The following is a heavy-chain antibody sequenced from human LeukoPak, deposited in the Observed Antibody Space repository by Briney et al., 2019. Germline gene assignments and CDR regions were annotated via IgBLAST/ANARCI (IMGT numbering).Heavy chain of an antibody. V-gene: IGHV3-74*01. CDR2: INSDGSST. Sequence: GGSLRLSCAASGFNFSSYWMHWVRQAPGKGLVWVSRINSDGSSTSYADSVKGRFTISRDNAKNTLYLQMNSLRAEDTAVYYCARHTVTYYYYYMDVWGKGTTVTVSS. D-gene: IGHD4-17*01. CDR3: ARHTVTYYYYYMDV. J-gene: IGHJ6*03. CDR1: GFNFSSYW.